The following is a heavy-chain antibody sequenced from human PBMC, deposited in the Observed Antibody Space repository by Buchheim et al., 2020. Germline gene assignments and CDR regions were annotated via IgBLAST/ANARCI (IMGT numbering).Heavy chain of an antibody. V-gene: IGHV3-13*04. CDR1: GFTFSIYD. Sequence: EVQLVESGGGLVQPGGSLRLSCAASGFTFSIYDMHWFRQSTGKGLEWVSHIGTAGDTYYAGSVKGRFTISRENAKNSLYLQMNSLRAGDTAVYYCARGGLGGSGSYYGPWGQGTL. D-gene: IGHD3-10*01. CDR3: ARGGLGGSGSYYGP. CDR2: IGTAGDT. J-gene: IGHJ5*02.